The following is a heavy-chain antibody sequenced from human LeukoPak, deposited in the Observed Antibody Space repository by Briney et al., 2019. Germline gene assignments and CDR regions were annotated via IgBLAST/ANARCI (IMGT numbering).Heavy chain of an antibody. CDR2: INHSGST. CDR1: GGSFSGYY. D-gene: IGHD1-1*01. Sequence: PSETLSLTCAVYGGSFSGYYWSWIRQPPGKGLEWIGEINHSGSTNYNPSLKSRVTISVDTSKNQFSLKLSSVTAADTAVYYCARFARERLRYYYYGMDVWGQGTTVTVSS. V-gene: IGHV4-34*01. J-gene: IGHJ6*02. CDR3: ARFARERLRYYYYGMDV.